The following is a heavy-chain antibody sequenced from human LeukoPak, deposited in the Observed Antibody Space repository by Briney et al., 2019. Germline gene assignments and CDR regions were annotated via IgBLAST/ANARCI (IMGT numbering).Heavy chain of an antibody. V-gene: IGHV3-53*01. Sequence: GGSLRLSCAASGFTFSSYSMNWVRQAPGKGLEWVSVIYSGGSTYYADSVKGRFTISRDNSKNTLYLQMNSLRAEDTAVYYCARDPGDVGLNYYYGMDVWGQGTTVTVSS. CDR1: GFTFSSYS. CDR2: IYSGGST. CDR3: ARDPGDVGLNYYYGMDV. J-gene: IGHJ6*02.